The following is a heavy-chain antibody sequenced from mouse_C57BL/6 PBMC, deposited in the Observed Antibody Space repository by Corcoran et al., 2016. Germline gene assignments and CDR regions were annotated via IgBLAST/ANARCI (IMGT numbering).Heavy chain of an antibody. CDR2: INPNNGGT. V-gene: IGHV1-18*01. J-gene: IGHJ4*01. CDR1: GYTFTDYN. CDR3: ARQVYSNYVDYAMDY. D-gene: IGHD2-5*01. Sequence: EVQLQQSGPELVKPGASVKIPCKASGYTFTDYNMDWVKQSHGKSLEWIGDINPNNGGTIYNQKFKGKATLTIDKSSSTAYMELRSLTSEDTAVYYCARQVYSNYVDYAMDYWGQGTSVTVSS.